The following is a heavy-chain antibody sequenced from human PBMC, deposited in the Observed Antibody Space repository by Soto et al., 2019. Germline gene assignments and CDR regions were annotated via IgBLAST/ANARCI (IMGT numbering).Heavy chain of an antibody. CDR3: AKDLVVVTAAGMDV. D-gene: IGHD2-21*02. CDR2: ISHDGGTE. CDR1: GFTFSNYG. V-gene: IGHV3-30*18. J-gene: IGHJ6*02. Sequence: QVQLVESGGGVVQPGRSLRLSCAASGFTFSNYGIHWVRQAPGKGLEWVAIISHDGGTEYYADSAEGRFTVSRDNAKNTVHLQMNRLTPEETALYYCAKDLVVVTAAGMDVWGQGTTVIVSS.